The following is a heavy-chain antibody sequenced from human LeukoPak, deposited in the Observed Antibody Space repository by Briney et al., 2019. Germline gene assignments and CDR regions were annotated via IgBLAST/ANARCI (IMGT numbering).Heavy chain of an antibody. D-gene: IGHD2-2*01. CDR1: GYTFTSYG. J-gene: IGHJ4*02. Sequence: SVKVSCKASGYTFTSYGISWVRQAPGQGLEWMGWISAYNGNTNYAQKFQGRVTITADKSTSTAYMELSSLRSEDTAVYYCARERGGPGYEGHFDYWGQGTLVTVSS. V-gene: IGHV1-18*01. CDR3: ARERGGPGYEGHFDY. CDR2: ISAYNGNT.